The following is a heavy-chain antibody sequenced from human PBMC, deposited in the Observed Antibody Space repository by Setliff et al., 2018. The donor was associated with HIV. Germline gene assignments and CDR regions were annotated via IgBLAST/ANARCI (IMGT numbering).Heavy chain of an antibody. Sequence: SETLSLTCAVSGGSISTVNWWSWVRQPPGKGLEWIGEIYHSGSTNYNPSLKSRVTISVDKSKNQFSLKVRFVTAADTAVYYCARTYGSEDTINWFDPWGRGTLVTVSS. D-gene: IGHD3-10*01. V-gene: IGHV4-4*02. CDR3: ARTYGSEDTINWFDP. CDR1: GGSISTVNW. J-gene: IGHJ5*02. CDR2: IYHSGST.